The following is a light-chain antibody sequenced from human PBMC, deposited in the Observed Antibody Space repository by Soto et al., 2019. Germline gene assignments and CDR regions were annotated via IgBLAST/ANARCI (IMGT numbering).Light chain of an antibody. CDR3: QQYNNWPRT. Sequence: IVLTQSPGTLSLSPWERATLSCRASQSVSSSYLAWYQQKPGQAPRLLIYGASGRATGIPDRFSGSGSGTDFTLTISRLEPEDFAVYYCQQYNNWPRTFGQGTKVDIK. V-gene: IGKV3-20*01. CDR1: QSVSSSY. J-gene: IGKJ1*01. CDR2: GAS.